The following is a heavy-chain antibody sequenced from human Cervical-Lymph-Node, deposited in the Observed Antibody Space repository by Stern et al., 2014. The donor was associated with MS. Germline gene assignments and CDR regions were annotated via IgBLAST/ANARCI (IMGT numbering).Heavy chain of an antibody. CDR3: ARGGTLALDY. CDR1: GYTFTNNW. CDR2: IYPRDSDT. D-gene: IGHD2/OR15-2a*01. Sequence: LVQSGAEMKKPGESLKISCKGSGYTFTNNWIVWVRQMPGKGLEWVGMIYPRDSDTRYSPSFQGQVTISADKSITTAYLQWSSLKASDTAMYYCARGGTLALDYWGQGTLVTVSS. J-gene: IGHJ4*02. V-gene: IGHV5-51*03.